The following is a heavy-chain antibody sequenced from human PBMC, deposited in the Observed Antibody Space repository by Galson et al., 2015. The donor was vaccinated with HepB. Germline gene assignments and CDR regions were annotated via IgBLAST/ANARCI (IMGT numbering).Heavy chain of an antibody. CDR3: AKDRDSSGTYYFDY. J-gene: IGHJ4*02. D-gene: IGHD6-19*01. CDR1: GFTFSSYG. Sequence: SLRLSCAASGFTFSSYGMHWVRQAPGKGLEWVAVISYDGSNKYYADSVKGRFTISRDNSKNTLYLQMNSLRAEDTAVYYCAKDRDSSGTYYFDYWGQGTLVTVSS. CDR2: ISYDGSNK. V-gene: IGHV3-30*18.